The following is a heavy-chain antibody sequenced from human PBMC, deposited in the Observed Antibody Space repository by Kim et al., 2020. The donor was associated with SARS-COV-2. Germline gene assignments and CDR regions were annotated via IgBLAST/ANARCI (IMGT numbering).Heavy chain of an antibody. V-gene: IGHV1-46*01. J-gene: IGHJ4*02. Sequence: SYAQKVQGRVPMTRDTSTSTVYMELSSLRSEDTAVYYCARGSYSNYALDYWGQGTLVTVSS. CDR3: ARGSYSNYALDY. D-gene: IGHD4-4*01.